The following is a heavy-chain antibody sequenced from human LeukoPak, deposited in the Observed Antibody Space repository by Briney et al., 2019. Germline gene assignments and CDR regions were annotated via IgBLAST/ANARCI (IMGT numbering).Heavy chain of an antibody. V-gene: IGHV3-11*04. CDR1: GFTFSGYY. Sequence: PGGSLRLSCEASGFTFSGYYMSWIRQAPGKGLEWLSYISTRGSTIYYADSVKGRFTISRDNAKNSLYLQMNSLTAEDTAAHYCVRSYHPGGWFDPWGQGTLVTVSS. D-gene: IGHD2-21*01. CDR2: ISTRGSTI. J-gene: IGHJ5*02. CDR3: VRSYHPGGWFDP.